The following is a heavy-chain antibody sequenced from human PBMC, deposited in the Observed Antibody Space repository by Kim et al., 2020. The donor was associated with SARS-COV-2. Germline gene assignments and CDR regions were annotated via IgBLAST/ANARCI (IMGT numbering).Heavy chain of an antibody. V-gene: IGHV3-23*01. CDR1: GFTFSTYG. Sequence: GGSLRLSCAASGFTFSTYGMSWFRKAPGKKLEAVPVIGNSGGNTYAPAPWRARFNTSKTNSSNSLFLKMNTLKPKEPPIYSCRKVKLGGTLTLLHLW. J-gene: IGHJ2*01. D-gene: IGHD3-3*01. CDR3: RKVKLGGTLTLLHL. CDR2: IGNSGGNT.